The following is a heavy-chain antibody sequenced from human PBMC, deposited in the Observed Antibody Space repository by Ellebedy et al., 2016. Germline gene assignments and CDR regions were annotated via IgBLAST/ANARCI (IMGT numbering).Heavy chain of an antibody. Sequence: GGSLRLXCDASGFSFSDYYMSWIRQSPGKGLEWISSISGRSSAKSYSDSVKGRFTISRDNANNSLFLQMSSLRPEDAALYYCARFSFDTSDFVFGGNDAFDVWGQGTRVTVSS. V-gene: IGHV3-11*01. CDR2: ISGRSSAK. CDR1: GFSFSDYY. J-gene: IGHJ3*01. CDR3: ARFSFDTSDFVFGGNDAFDV. D-gene: IGHD3-22*01.